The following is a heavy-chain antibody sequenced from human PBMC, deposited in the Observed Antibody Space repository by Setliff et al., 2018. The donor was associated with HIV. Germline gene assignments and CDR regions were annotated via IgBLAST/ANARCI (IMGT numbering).Heavy chain of an antibody. CDR3: ARVGSYWSTFDY. CDR2: FNTETRNP. D-gene: IGHD1-26*01. V-gene: IGHV7-4-1*02. Sequence: ASVKVSCKASGYTVTTYGISWVRQAPGQGLEWMGWFNTETRNPMYAQSFKGRLVFSLDTSVSTAYLQINSLKAEDTAMYYCARVGSYWSTFDYWGQGALVTVSS. J-gene: IGHJ4*02. CDR1: GYTVTTYG.